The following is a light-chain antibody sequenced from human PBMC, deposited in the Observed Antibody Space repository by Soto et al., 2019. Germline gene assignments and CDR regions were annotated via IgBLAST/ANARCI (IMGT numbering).Light chain of an antibody. V-gene: IGLV2-23*02. CDR1: SSYFGSDNL. Sequence: QSALTQPASVSGSPGQSITISCTGTSSYFGSDNLVSWFQQHPGKAPQLMIYEVNKRPSGVSNRFSGSKSGNTAALTVSGLQAEDEADYYCSSARSYIHVVFGGGTKLTVL. CDR2: EVN. J-gene: IGLJ2*01. CDR3: SSARSYIHVV.